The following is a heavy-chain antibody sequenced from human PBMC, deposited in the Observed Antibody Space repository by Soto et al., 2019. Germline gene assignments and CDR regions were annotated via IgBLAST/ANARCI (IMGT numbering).Heavy chain of an antibody. CDR2: INPSGGST. V-gene: IGHV1-46*01. J-gene: IGHJ5*02. D-gene: IGHD2-2*01. CDR1: GYNLTGYF. Sequence: SVKVSCRSSGYNLTGYFMHWVRQSPGQALEWLGIINPSGGSTSYLQKFQGRVSMTTDTSTTTAYMELRSLSSDDTAIYHWARVAPGSEAWFGPWGQGTGVTVSS. CDR3: ARVAPGSEAWFGP.